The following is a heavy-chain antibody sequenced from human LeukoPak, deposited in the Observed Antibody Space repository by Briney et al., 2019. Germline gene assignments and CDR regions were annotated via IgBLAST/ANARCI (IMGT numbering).Heavy chain of an antibody. D-gene: IGHD2-15*01. Sequence: ASVKVSCKASGGTFSSYAISWVRQAPGQGLEWMGGIIPIFGTANYAQKFQGRVTITADVSTSTAYMELSSLRSEDTAVYYCARDPGYSYYYGMDVWGQGTTVTVSS. V-gene: IGHV1-69*13. J-gene: IGHJ6*02. CDR1: GGTFSSYA. CDR2: IIPIFGTA. CDR3: ARDPGYSYYYGMDV.